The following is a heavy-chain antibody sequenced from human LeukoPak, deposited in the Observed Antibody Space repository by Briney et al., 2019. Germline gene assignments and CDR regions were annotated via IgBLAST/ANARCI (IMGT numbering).Heavy chain of an antibody. D-gene: IGHD2-2*01. CDR1: GFTFRSYA. Sequence: GGSLRLSCAASGFTFRSYAMNWVRQAPGKGLEWVSSISSSSSYIYYADSVKGRFTISRDNAKNSLYLQMNSLRAEDTAVYYCARFCSSTSCYGGYYFDYWGQGTLVTVSS. CDR2: ISSSSSYI. J-gene: IGHJ4*02. CDR3: ARFCSSTSCYGGYYFDY. V-gene: IGHV3-21*01.